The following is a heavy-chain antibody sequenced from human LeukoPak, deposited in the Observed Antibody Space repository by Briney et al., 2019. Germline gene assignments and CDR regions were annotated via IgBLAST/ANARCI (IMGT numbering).Heavy chain of an antibody. V-gene: IGHV3-23*01. CDR3: AKDPEYQLLNSALDY. D-gene: IGHD2-2*01. CDR1: GFTFSSYA. CDR2: ISGSGGST. Sequence: GGSLRLSCAASGFTFSSYAMSWVRQAPGKGLEWVSAISGSGGSTYYADSVKGRFTISRDNSKNTLYLQMNSLRAEDTAVYYCAKDPEYQLLNSALDYWGQGTLVTVSS. J-gene: IGHJ4*02.